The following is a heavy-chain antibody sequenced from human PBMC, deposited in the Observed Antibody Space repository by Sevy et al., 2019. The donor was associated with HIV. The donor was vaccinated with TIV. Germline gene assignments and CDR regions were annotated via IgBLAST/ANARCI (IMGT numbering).Heavy chain of an antibody. CDR2: IKRKADGGTA. CDR1: GFTFADAW. D-gene: IGHD3-16*01. J-gene: IGHJ1*01. Sequence: GGSLRLSCAASGFTFADAWMTWVRQAPGKGLEWVGRIKRKADGGTADYAAPVKARFTISRDDSKNTLYLQMNSLKAEDTALYYCTTDLGFCPWYALQHWGQGSLVTVSS. CDR3: TTDLGFCPWYALQH. V-gene: IGHV3-15*01.